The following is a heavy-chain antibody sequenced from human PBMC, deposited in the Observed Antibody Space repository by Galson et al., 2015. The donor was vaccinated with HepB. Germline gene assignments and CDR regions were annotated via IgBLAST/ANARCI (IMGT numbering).Heavy chain of an antibody. CDR2: IKQDGGEK. CDR3: ARDHFYYGSGSYFGYYYGMDV. V-gene: IGHV3-7*03. CDR1: GFTFSSYW. Sequence: SLRLSCAASGFTFSSYWMSWVRQAPGKGLEWVANIKQDGGEKYYVDSVKGRFTISRDNAKNSLYLQMNSLRAEDTAVYYCARDHFYYGSGSYFGYYYGMDVWGQGTTVTVSS. D-gene: IGHD3-10*01. J-gene: IGHJ6*02.